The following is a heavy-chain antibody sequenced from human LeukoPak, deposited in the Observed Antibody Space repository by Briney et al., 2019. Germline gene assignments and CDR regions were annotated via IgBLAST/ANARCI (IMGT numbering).Heavy chain of an antibody. CDR3: ARGSLYYYDSSSNYFHH. CDR1: GFTFSDYG. D-gene: IGHD3-22*01. Sequence: GGSLGLSCAASGFTFSDYGMNWVRQAPGKGLEWVSSISSSSSYIFYADSVKGRFTISRDNAKNSLYLQMNSLRAEDTAVYYCARGSLYYYDSSSNYFHHWGQGAMVNVCS. CDR2: ISSSSSYI. V-gene: IGHV3-21*01. J-gene: IGHJ1*01.